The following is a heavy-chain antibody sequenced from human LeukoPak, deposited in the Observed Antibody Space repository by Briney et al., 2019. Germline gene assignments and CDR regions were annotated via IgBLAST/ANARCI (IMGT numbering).Heavy chain of an antibody. Sequence: SEPLSLTCTVSGDSISSGSYYWSWIRQPAGKGLEIIGRINTGGTTNYNPSLRSRVTISVDTSKNQFSLNLGSVSAADTAVYYCARTLLPAVKGAFDIWGQGTMVTVSS. CDR1: GDSISSGSYY. CDR2: INTGGTT. CDR3: ARTLLPAVKGAFDI. J-gene: IGHJ3*02. D-gene: IGHD3-22*01. V-gene: IGHV4-61*02.